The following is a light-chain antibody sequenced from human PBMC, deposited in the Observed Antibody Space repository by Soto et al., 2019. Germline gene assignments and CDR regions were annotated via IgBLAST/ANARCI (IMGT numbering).Light chain of an antibody. CDR2: DTS. J-gene: IGKJ4*01. V-gene: IGKV3-15*01. CDR1: QGISDS. CDR3: QPYTNWPLT. Sequence: VMTQSPATLSVSPGDGATLSCRASQGISDSLAWYHHKPFRTPSPRIHDTSTIPACVPTRFSGSRYGAEYTLTINILHSEDFAVYYCQPYTNWPLTFGGGTKVDIK.